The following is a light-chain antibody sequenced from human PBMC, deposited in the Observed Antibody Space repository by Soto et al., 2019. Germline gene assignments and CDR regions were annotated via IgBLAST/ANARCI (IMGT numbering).Light chain of an antibody. V-gene: IGKV3-15*01. CDR2: GAS. CDR3: QQYNNWPIT. Sequence: EIVLTQSPGTLSLSPGERATLSCRASQSVSRSYLAWYQQKSGQAPRLLMSGASTRATGIPARFSGSGSGTEFTLTISSLQSEDFAVYYCQQYNNWPITFGQGTRLEI. CDR1: QSVSRSY. J-gene: IGKJ5*01.